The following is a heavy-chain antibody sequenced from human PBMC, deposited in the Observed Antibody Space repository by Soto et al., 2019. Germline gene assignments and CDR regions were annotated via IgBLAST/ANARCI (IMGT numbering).Heavy chain of an antibody. CDR1: GGSFNTYV. D-gene: IGHD4-17*01. V-gene: IGHV1-69*06. CDR2: IIPNYEAA. CDR3: ARYWNAGTLYGAFDI. Sequence: QVQLVQSGAEVRKPGSSVKVSCEASGGSFNTYVISWLRQAPGQGLEWMGGIIPNYEAANYAQKFRGRLTITADKATNTAYMELNSLRPEDTATYYCARYWNAGTLYGAFDIWGQGTTVIVS. J-gene: IGHJ3*02.